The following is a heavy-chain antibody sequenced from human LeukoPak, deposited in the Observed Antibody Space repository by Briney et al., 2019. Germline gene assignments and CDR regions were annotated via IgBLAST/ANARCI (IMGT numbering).Heavy chain of an antibody. CDR3: ARGFDSSGWYGVHFDY. V-gene: IGHV4-34*01. D-gene: IGHD6-19*01. CDR1: GGSFSGYY. Sequence: SETVSLTCAVYGGSFSGYYWSWIRQPPGKGLEWMGEINHIGSTNYNPSLKSRVTISVDTSKNQFSLKLSSVTAADTAVYYCARGFDSSGWYGVHFDYWGQGTLVTVSS. CDR2: INHIGST. J-gene: IGHJ4*02.